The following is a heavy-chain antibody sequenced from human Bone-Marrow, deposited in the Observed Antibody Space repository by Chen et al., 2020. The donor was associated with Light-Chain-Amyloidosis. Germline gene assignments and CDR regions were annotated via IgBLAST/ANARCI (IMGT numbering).Heavy chain of an antibody. CDR3: TRGDCISTSCFLDF. D-gene: IGHD2-2*01. J-gene: IGHJ4*02. V-gene: IGHV3-74*01. CDR1: VFTFKDYG. Sequence: EVPVVESGGGLAQPGGTLRLSCAASVFTFKDYGMHWVGEVPGKGLVWVARIKSDGSATNYADSVKGRFTVSRDNAKNTLYLQMKSLRAEDTAVYYCTRGDCISTSCFLDFWGQGTLVTVSS. CDR2: IKSDGSAT.